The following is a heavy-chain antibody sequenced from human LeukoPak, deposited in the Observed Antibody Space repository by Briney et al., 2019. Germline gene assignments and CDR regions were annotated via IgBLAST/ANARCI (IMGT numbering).Heavy chain of an antibody. CDR2: MSSDGSNK. CDR3: ARPDSSGWSHAFDV. J-gene: IGHJ3*01. V-gene: IGHV3-30-3*01. D-gene: IGHD6-19*01. CDR1: GFTFSSYA. Sequence: GGSLRLSCAASGFTFSSYAFHWVRQAPGKGLEWVAVMSSDGSNKYYADSVQGRFTISRGNSKNTLYLQMNSLRVEDTAVYYCARPDSSGWSHAFDVWGQGTMVTVSS.